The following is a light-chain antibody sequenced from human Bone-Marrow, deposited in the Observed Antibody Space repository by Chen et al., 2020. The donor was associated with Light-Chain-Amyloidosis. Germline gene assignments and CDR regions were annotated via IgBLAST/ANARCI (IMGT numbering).Light chain of an antibody. CDR2: AAR. Sequence: IQITQSPSSLSASVGDRVSLTCRASRPISFFLAWYQQKPGRLPRLLIYAARTLQSGVPSRFSGSTSGTDFTLTISSLQPEDVATYYCQNYYSAPFTFGPGTKVDIK. V-gene: IGKV1-27*01. J-gene: IGKJ3*01. CDR1: RPISFF. CDR3: QNYYSAPFT.